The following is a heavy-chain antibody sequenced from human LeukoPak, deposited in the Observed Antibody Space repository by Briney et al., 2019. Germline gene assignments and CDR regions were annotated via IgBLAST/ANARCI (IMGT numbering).Heavy chain of an antibody. J-gene: IGHJ3*02. CDR1: GFTFSSYS. Sequence: QTGGSLRLSCAASGFTFSSYSMNWVRQAPGKGLEWVSYISSSSSTIYYADSVKGRFTISRDNAKNSLYLQMNSLRAEDTAVYYCARGSKPGEFRSGYYTVDAFDIWGQGTMVTVSS. D-gene: IGHD3-3*01. CDR2: ISSSSSTI. V-gene: IGHV3-48*01. CDR3: ARGSKPGEFRSGYYTVDAFDI.